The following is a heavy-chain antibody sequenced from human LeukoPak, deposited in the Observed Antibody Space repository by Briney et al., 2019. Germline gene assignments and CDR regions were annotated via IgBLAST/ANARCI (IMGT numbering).Heavy chain of an antibody. D-gene: IGHD6-19*01. V-gene: IGHV3-66*01. CDR3: ARDRYSSGWFLFDY. CDR1: GFTVSSNY. J-gene: IGHJ4*02. CDR2: IYSGGST. Sequence: PGGSLRLSCAASGFTVSSNYMSWVRQAPGKGLEWVSVIYSGGSTYYADSVKGRFTISRDNSKNTLYLQMNSLRAEDTAVYYCARDRYSSGWFLFDYWGQGTLDTVSS.